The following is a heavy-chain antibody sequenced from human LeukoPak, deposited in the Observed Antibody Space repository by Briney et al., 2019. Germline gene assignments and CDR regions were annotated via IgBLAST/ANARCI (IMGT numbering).Heavy chain of an antibody. Sequence: SETLSLTCTVSGDSISSYYWSWIRQPPGKGLEWIGYFYYSGSTKYSPSLKSRVTIAVDTSKNQFSLMLSSVTAADTGVYYCARRWGSGSYYSNYYGMDVWGQGTTVTVSS. CDR1: GDSISSYY. CDR2: FYYSGST. D-gene: IGHD3-10*01. CDR3: ARRWGSGSYYSNYYGMDV. V-gene: IGHV4-59*08. J-gene: IGHJ6*02.